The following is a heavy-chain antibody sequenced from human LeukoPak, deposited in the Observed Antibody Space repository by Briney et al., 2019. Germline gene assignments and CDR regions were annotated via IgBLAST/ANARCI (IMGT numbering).Heavy chain of an antibody. J-gene: IGHJ4*02. V-gene: IGHV4-39*01. CDR1: GGSISSRSYY. D-gene: IGHD5-18*01. Sequence: SETLLLTCTVSGGSISSRSYYWGWIRQPPGKGLEWIVSIYYSGSTYYNPSLKSRVTISVDTSKNQFSLKLSSVTAADTAVYYCARLKDSYGSFDYWGQGILVTVSS. CDR3: ARLKDSYGSFDY. CDR2: IYYSGST.